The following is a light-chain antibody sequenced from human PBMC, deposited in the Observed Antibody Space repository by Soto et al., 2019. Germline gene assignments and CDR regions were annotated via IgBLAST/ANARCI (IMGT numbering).Light chain of an antibody. CDR3: QQSYSTPRT. J-gene: IGKJ4*01. CDR1: QTISMY. Sequence: DIPMTQSPSSLSASVGDRVTITCRTSQTISMYLNWYQQKPGKAPKLLIYAASSLHSGVPSRFSGSGSGTDFTLTISSLQPEDFATYYCQQSYSTPRTFGGGTKVEIK. CDR2: AAS. V-gene: IGKV1-39*01.